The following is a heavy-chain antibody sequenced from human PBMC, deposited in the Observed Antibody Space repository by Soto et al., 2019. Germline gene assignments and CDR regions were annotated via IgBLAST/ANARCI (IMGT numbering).Heavy chain of an antibody. CDR2: FDPEDGET. CDR1: GYTLTELS. Sequence: GASVKVSCKVSGYTLTELSMHWVRQAPGKGLEWMGGFDPEDGETIYAQKFQGRVTMTEDTSTDTAYMELSSLRSEDTAVYYCATAPPRPSPTTVTTELYFDYWG. J-gene: IGHJ4*01. V-gene: IGHV1-24*01. CDR3: ATAPPRPSPTTVTTELYFDY. D-gene: IGHD4-17*01.